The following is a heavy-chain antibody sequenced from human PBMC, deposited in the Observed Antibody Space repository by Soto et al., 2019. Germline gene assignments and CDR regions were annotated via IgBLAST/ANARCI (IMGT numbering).Heavy chain of an antibody. CDR1: GFTFSSYA. V-gene: IGHV3-64D*06. CDR2: ISSNGGST. D-gene: IGHD6-13*01. J-gene: IGHJ1*01. CDR3: VKASYTSSWYAQH. Sequence: GGSLRLSCSASGFTFSSYAMLWVRQAPGKGLEYVSAISSNGGSTYYADSVKGRFTISRDTSKNTLYLQMSSLRPEDTAVYYCVKASYTSSWYAQHWGQGTLVTVSS.